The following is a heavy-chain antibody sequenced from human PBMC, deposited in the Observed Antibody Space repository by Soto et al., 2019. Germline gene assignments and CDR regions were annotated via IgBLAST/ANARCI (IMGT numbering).Heavy chain of an antibody. Sequence: SETLSLTCSVSGGSITSTIDYWGWIRQSPGKGLDWIGNIYGDGSTFYNPSLQSRVTISVDTSKRQFSLRVSSVTAADTAVYSCARRGSACWRNWFDSWGHGTLVTVSS. CDR2: IYGDGST. J-gene: IGHJ5*01. D-gene: IGHD3-16*01. CDR1: GGSITSTIDY. V-gene: IGHV4-39*01. CDR3: ARRGSACWRNWFDS.